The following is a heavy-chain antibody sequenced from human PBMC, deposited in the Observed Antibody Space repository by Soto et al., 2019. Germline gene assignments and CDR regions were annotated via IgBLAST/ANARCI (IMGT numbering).Heavy chain of an antibody. V-gene: IGHV3-74*01. CDR3: ARGNNVMDV. Sequence: EVQLVESGGGLVQPGGSLRLSCAASGFTFSNYWRHWVRQAPGKGLVWVSRIKSDGSSTNYADSVKGRLTSSRDNAKKTEHLLLNSLEVEETVVDYCARGNNVMDVWGQRTTVTVFS. CDR2: IKSDGSST. J-gene: IGHJ6*02. CDR1: GFTFSNYW.